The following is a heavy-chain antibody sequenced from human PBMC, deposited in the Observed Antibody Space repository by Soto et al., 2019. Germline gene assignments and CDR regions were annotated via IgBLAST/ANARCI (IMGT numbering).Heavy chain of an antibody. J-gene: IGHJ6*02. V-gene: IGHV1-69*02. Sequence: QVQLVQSGAEVKKPRSSVKVSCKASGGTFSSYTISWVRQAPGQGLEWMGRIIPILGIANYAQKFQGRVTITADKSTSTAYRELSSLRSEDTAVYYCARGASRRDIVVVPAAKYYGMDVWGQGTTVTVSS. CDR3: ARGASRRDIVVVPAAKYYGMDV. CDR1: GGTFSSYT. CDR2: IIPILGIA. D-gene: IGHD2-2*01.